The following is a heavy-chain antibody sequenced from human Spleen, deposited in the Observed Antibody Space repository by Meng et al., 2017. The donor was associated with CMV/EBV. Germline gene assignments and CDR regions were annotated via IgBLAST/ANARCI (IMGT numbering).Heavy chain of an antibody. Sequence: ASVKVSCKASGYTFTSYYMHWVRQATGQGLEWMGWINPNSGGTNYAQQFQGRVTMTRDTSIHKAYMALSRLRSDDTAVYYCARDNWNYEGGFDYWGQGTRVTVSS. V-gene: IGHV1-2*02. J-gene: IGHJ4*02. CDR2: INPNSGGT. D-gene: IGHD1-7*01. CDR1: GYTFTSYY. CDR3: ARDNWNYEGGFDY.